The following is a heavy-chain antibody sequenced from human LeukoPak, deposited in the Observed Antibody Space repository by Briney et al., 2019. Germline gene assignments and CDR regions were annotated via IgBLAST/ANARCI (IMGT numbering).Heavy chain of an antibody. D-gene: IGHD5-12*01. Sequence: PGGSLRLPCAASGFTFSTYWMSWVRQAPGKGLEWVASINQDENHKHYVTSVKGRFTISRDNVKNSVFLQLNALRAEDTAVYYCARDRVIVATLNYYYYYGMDVWGQGTTVTVSS. CDR1: GFTFSTYW. J-gene: IGHJ6*02. V-gene: IGHV3-7*03. CDR3: ARDRVIVATLNYYYYYGMDV. CDR2: INQDENHK.